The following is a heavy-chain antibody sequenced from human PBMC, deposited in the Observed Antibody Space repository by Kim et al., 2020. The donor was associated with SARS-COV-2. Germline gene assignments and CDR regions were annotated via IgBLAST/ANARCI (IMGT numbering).Heavy chain of an antibody. D-gene: IGHD6-19*01. J-gene: IGHJ4*02. V-gene: IGHV3-23*01. CDR3: AKDPYSSGWYRSFDY. Sequence: GGSLRLSCAASGFTFSSYAMSSVRQAPGKGLEWVSAISGSGGSTYYADSVKGRFTISRDNSKNTLYLQMNSLRAEDTAVYYCAKDPYSSGWYRSFDYWGQGTLVTVSS. CDR1: GFTFSSYA. CDR2: ISGSGGST.